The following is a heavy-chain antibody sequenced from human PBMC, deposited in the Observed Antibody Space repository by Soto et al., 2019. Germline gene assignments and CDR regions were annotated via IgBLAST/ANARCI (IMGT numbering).Heavy chain of an antibody. CDR3: AVTRFGELLKPEYYFDY. D-gene: IGHD3-10*02. CDR1: GGSISSGGYY. J-gene: IGHJ4*02. CDR2: IYYSGST. Sequence: PSETLSLTCTVSGGSISSGGYYWSWIRQHPGKGLEWIGYIYYSGSTYYNPSLKSRVTISVDTSKNQFSLKLSSVTAADTAVYYCAVTRFGELLKPEYYFDYWGQGTLVTVSS. V-gene: IGHV4-31*03.